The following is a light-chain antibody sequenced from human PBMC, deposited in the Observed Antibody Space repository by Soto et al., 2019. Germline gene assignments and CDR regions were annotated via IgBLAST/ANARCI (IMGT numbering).Light chain of an antibody. V-gene: IGLV1-47*01. Sequence: QSVLTQPPSASGTPGQSLTISCSGSSSNIGSHFVYWYQHLPGTAPKLLIFRDGQRPSGVPARFFGSKSGTSASLAISGLRSEDEADYYCAVWDDSLNGWVFGGGTKVTVL. CDR2: RDG. J-gene: IGLJ3*02. CDR1: SSNIGSHF. CDR3: AVWDDSLNGWV.